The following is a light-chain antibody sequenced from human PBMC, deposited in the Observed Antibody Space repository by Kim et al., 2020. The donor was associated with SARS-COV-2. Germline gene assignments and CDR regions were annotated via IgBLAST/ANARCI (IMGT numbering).Light chain of an antibody. CDR1: SLRSYY. V-gene: IGLV3-19*02. J-gene: IGLJ3*02. CDR2: GKN. CDR3: NSWDSSGNHNWV. Sequence: SSELTQDPAVSVALGQTVRITCQGDSLRSYYASWYQQKPGQPPVRVIYGKNNRPSGIPDRFSGSSSGNTASLTITGAQAEDEADYYCNSWDSSGNHNWVFGGGTQLTVL.